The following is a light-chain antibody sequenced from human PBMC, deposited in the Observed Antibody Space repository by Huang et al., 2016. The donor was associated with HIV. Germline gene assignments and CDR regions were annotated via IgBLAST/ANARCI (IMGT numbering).Light chain of an antibody. CDR2: GAS. Sequence: EIVMTQSPATLSGSPGERATLSCRASQSVSSNLAWYQQKPGQAPRLLIYGASTRATGIPARFSGSGSGTEFTLTISSLQSEDFAVYYCQQYNNWPPLITFGQGTRLEMK. CDR1: QSVSSN. CDR3: QQYNNWPPLIT. V-gene: IGKV3-15*01. J-gene: IGKJ5*01.